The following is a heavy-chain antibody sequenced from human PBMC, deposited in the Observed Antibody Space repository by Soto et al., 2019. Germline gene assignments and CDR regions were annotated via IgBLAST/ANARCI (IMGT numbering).Heavy chain of an antibody. D-gene: IGHD4-17*01. Sequence: QVQLQESGPGLVKPSETLSLTCTVSGSSISSYYWSWIRQPPGKGLEWIGYIYYSGSTNHNPSLKSRVTISVDTSKNQFSLKLSSVTAADTAVYYCARRYGYAFDIWGQGTMVTVSS. CDR3: ARRYGYAFDI. CDR1: GSSISSYY. CDR2: IYYSGST. J-gene: IGHJ3*02. V-gene: IGHV4-59*01.